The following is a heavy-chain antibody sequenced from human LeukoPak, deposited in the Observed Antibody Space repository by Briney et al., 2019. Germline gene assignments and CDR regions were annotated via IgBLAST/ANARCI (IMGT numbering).Heavy chain of an antibody. Sequence: SETLSLTCAVYGGSFSGYYWSWIRQPPGKGLEWIGYIYCSGSTNYNPSLKSRVTISIDTSKNQFSLKLNSVTAADTAVYYCARGGYYGSGNDFRFDPWGQGTLVTVSS. J-gene: IGHJ5*02. D-gene: IGHD3-10*01. V-gene: IGHV4-59*01. CDR3: ARGGYYGSGNDFRFDP. CDR2: IYCSGST. CDR1: GGSFSGYY.